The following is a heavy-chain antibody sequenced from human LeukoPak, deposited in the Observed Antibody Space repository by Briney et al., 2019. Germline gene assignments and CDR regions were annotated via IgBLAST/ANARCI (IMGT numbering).Heavy chain of an antibody. J-gene: IGHJ6*02. CDR3: ARDAVDTANAV. CDR1: GFTLSSYA. V-gene: IGHV3-23*01. Sequence: GGSLRLSCTASGFTLSSYAVTWVRQAPRKGLEWVSTISGSGVSTYYADSVKGRFTISRDNAKNTLYLQMNSLRAEDTAVYYCARDAVDTANAVWGQGTTVTVSS. CDR2: ISGSGVST. D-gene: IGHD5-18*01.